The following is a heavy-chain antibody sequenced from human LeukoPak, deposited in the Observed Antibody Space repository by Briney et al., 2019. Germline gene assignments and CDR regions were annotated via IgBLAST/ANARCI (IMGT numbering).Heavy chain of an antibody. CDR1: GFTFSSYE. J-gene: IGHJ6*03. CDR3: ARGASGSPPMDV. CDR2: ISSSGSTI. V-gene: IGHV3-48*03. Sequence: GGSLRLSCAASGFTFSSYEMNWVRQAPGKGLEWVSYISSSGSTIYYADSVKGRFTISRDNAKNSLYLQMNSLRAEDTAVYYCARGASGSPPMDVWGKGTTVTVSS.